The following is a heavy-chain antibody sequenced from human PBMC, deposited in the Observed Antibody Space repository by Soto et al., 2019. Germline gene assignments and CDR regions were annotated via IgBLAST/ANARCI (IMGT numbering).Heavy chain of an antibody. J-gene: IGHJ6*02. CDR3: ARDGNYYGSGTPLRPRGAYYYYGMDV. Sequence: SETLSLTCAVYGGSFSGYYWSWIRQSPGKGLEWIGEINHSGSTNYNPSLKSRVTISVDTSKNQFSLKLSSVTAADTAVYYCARDGNYYGSGTPLRPRGAYYYYGMDVWGQGTTVTVSS. CDR1: GGSFSGYY. V-gene: IGHV4-34*01. CDR2: INHSGST. D-gene: IGHD3-10*01.